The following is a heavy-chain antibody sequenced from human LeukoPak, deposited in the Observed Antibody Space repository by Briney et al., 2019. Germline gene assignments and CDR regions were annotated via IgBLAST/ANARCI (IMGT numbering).Heavy chain of an antibody. Sequence: SETLSLTCTVSGGSISISRHYWAWIRQPPGKGLDWIGTIHYTGTTYYNPSLRSRVSISVDRSTNQFSLRVSPVTAADTAVYYCARYGNSAVYWGQVTLVTVSS. CDR2: IHYTGTT. V-gene: IGHV4-39*07. D-gene: IGHD4-23*01. CDR3: ARYGNSAVY. CDR1: GGSISISRHY. J-gene: IGHJ4*02.